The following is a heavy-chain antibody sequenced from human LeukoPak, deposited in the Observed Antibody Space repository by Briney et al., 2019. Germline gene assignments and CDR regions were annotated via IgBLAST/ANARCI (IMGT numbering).Heavy chain of an antibody. D-gene: IGHD1-1*01. CDR3: ARAVTTGTVDY. J-gene: IGHJ4*02. V-gene: IGHV3-7*01. CDR1: GFTFSNYW. Sequence: GGSLRLSCAVSGFTFSNYWMSWVRRAPGKGLEWVANINQPGSQKYYVDSVTGRFTISRDNAKNSLYLEMNSLRAEDTAVYYCARAVTTGTVDYWGQGTLVTVSS. CDR2: INQPGSQK.